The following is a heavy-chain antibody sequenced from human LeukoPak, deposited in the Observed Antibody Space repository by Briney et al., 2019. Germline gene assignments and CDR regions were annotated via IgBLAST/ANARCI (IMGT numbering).Heavy chain of an antibody. CDR1: GFTFSDYY. Sequence: GGSLRLSCAASGFTFSDYYMSWVRQAPGKGLEWVSSISSSSSYIYYADSVRGRFTISRDNAKNSLYLQMNSLRAEDTAVYYCARRLAAGYYFDYWGQGTLVTVSS. D-gene: IGHD6-13*01. V-gene: IGHV3-21*01. CDR3: ARRLAAGYYFDY. CDR2: ISSSSSYI. J-gene: IGHJ4*02.